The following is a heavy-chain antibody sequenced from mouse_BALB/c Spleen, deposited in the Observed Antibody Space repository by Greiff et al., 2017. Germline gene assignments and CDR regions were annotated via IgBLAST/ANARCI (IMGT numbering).Heavy chain of an antibody. CDR2: ISYSGST. D-gene: IGHD1-1*01. CDR1: GYSITSDYA. V-gene: IGHV3-2*02. J-gene: IGHJ4*01. Sequence: EVQLVESGPGLVKPSQSLSLTCTVTGYSITSDYAWNWIRQFPGNKLEWMGYISYSGSTSYNPSLKSRISITRDTSKNQFFLQLNSVTTEDTATYYCARGTVVATEAMDYWGQGTSVTVSS. CDR3: ARGTVVATEAMDY.